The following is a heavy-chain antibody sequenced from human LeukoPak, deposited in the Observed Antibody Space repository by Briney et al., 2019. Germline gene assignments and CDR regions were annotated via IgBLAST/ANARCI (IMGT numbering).Heavy chain of an antibody. CDR2: ISSSSSYI. Sequence: VESGGGVVRPGGSLRLSCAASGFTFSSYSMNWVRQAPGKGLEWVSSISSSSSYIYYADSVKGRFTISRDNAKNSLYLQMNSLRAEDTAVYYCARELYGSGRLDYWGQGTLVTVSS. D-gene: IGHD3-10*01. J-gene: IGHJ4*02. CDR1: GFTFSSYS. CDR3: ARELYGSGRLDY. V-gene: IGHV3-21*01.